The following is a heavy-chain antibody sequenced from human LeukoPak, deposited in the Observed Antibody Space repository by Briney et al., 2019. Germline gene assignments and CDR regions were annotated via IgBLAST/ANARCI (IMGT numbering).Heavy chain of an antibody. J-gene: IGHJ4*02. CDR2: TYYRSKWFN. V-gene: IGHV6-1*01. CDR3: ARVWSLCSGNNCFYYFDY. D-gene: IGHD2-15*01. CDR1: GETVSSDNAA. Sequence: SQTLSLTCAIAGETVSSDNAAWNWIRQSPSRGLEWLGRTYYRSKWFNDYAVSMRGRININADTSKNQFSLQLNSVTPEDSAVYFCARVWSLCSGNNCFYYFDYWGQGTLVTVSS.